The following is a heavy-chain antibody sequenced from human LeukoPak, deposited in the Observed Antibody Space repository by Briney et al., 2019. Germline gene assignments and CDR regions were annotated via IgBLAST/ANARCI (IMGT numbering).Heavy chain of an antibody. CDR3: ARALNSSGWYDY. J-gene: IGHJ4*02. V-gene: IGHV1-3*01. CDR1: GYTFTSYA. D-gene: IGHD6-19*01. CDR2: INAGNGNT. Sequence: ASVKVSCKASGYTFTSYAMHWVRQAPGPRLEWMGWINAGNGNTKYSQKFQGRVTITRDTSASTAYMELSSLRSEDTAVYYCARALNSSGWYDYWGQGTLVTVSS.